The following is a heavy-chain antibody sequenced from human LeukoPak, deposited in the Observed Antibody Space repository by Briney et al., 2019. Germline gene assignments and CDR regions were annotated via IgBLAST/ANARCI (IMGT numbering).Heavy chain of an antibody. Sequence: PGGSLRLSCAASGFTFSSHWMSWVRQAPGKGLMWVSQINSDGSATSCADPVKGRCTISRDNAKNMLYLEMNSLRVEDTAVYFCTRDHGLDVWGQGTTVTVSS. CDR2: INSDGSAT. CDR1: GFTFSSHW. CDR3: TRDHGLDV. J-gene: IGHJ6*02. V-gene: IGHV3-74*01.